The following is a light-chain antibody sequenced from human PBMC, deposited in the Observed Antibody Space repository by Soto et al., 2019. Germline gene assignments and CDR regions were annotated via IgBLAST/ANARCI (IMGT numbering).Light chain of an antibody. Sequence: QSALTQPASVSGSPGQSITISCTGTSSDVGGSNYVSWYQQHPGKAPKLMIYEVSNRPSGVSNRFSGSKSGNTASLTISGLQAEDEADYYCSSYTSSSTSRVFGTGTKVTVL. V-gene: IGLV2-14*01. CDR3: SSYTSSSTSRV. CDR1: SSDVGGSNY. J-gene: IGLJ1*01. CDR2: EVS.